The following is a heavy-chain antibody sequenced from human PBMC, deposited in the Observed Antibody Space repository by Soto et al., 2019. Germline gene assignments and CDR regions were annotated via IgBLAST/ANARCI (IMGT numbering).Heavy chain of an antibody. CDR1: GGTFSSYA. D-gene: IGHD3-16*01. CDR2: IIPIFGTA. Sequence: ASVKVSCKASGGTFSSYAISWVRQAPGQGLEWMGGIIPIFGTANYAQKFQGRVTITADESTSTAYMELSSLRSEDTAVYYCARGETYYYGMDVWGQGTTVTVSS. J-gene: IGHJ6*02. V-gene: IGHV1-69*13. CDR3: ARGETYYYGMDV.